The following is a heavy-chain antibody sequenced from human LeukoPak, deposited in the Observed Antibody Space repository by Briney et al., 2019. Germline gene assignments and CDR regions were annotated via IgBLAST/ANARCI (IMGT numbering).Heavy chain of an antibody. V-gene: IGHV3-53*01. J-gene: IGHJ4*02. D-gene: IGHD3-16*02. Sequence: PGGSLRLSCAASGFTVSSNYMSWVRQAPGKGLEWVSVIYSGGSTYYADSVKGRFTISRDNAKNSLYLQMNSLRAEDTAVYYCAKTSDYVWGSYRYFDYWGQGTLVTVSS. CDR3: AKTSDYVWGSYRYFDY. CDR2: IYSGGST. CDR1: GFTVSSNY.